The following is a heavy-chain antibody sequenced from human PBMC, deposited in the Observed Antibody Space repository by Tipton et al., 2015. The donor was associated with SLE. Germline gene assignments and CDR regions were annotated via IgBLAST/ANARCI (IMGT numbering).Heavy chain of an antibody. CDR1: GGPFSGYY. CDR2: INHSGST. V-gene: IGHV4-34*03. CDR3: RLITITSLFDY. D-gene: IGHD3-16*01. Sequence: TLSLTCAVYGGPFSGYYWSWIRQPPGKGLEWIGEINHSGSTNYNPSLKSRVTISIDTSKNQFSLKLSSVTAADTAVYYCRLITITSLFDYWGQGTLVTVSS. J-gene: IGHJ4*02.